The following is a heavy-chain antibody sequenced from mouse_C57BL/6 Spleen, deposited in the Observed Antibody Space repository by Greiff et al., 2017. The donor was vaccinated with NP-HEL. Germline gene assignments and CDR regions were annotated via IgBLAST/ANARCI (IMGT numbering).Heavy chain of an antibody. CDR3: AREGPYAMDY. V-gene: IGHV1-18*01. J-gene: IGHJ4*01. D-gene: IGHD3-3*01. CDR1: GYTFTDYN. CDR2: INPNNGGT. Sequence: VQLQQSGPELVKPGASVKIPCKASGYTFTDYNMDWVKQSHGKSLEWIGDINPNNGGTIYNQKFKGKATLTVDQSSRTAYMELRSLTSEDTAVYYCAREGPYAMDYWGQGTSVTVSS.